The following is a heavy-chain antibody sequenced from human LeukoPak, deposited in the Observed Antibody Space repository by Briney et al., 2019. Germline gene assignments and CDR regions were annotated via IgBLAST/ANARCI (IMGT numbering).Heavy chain of an antibody. J-gene: IGHJ6*03. V-gene: IGHV1-69*13. CDR2: IIPIFGTA. CDR3: ARGGSSGGNWYYYMDV. Sequence: ASVKVSCKASGGTFSSYAISWVRQAPGQGLEWMGGIIPIFGTANYAQKFQGRVTITADESTSTAYMELSSLRSEDTAVYYCARGGSSGGNWYYYMDVWGKGTTVTVSS. D-gene: IGHD6-19*01. CDR1: GGTFSSYA.